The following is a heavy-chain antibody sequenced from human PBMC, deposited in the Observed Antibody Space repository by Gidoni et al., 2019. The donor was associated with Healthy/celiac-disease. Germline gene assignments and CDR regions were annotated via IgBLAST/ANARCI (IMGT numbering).Heavy chain of an antibody. D-gene: IGHD5-12*01. CDR3: ARDEYSGYEENDY. CDR1: GFTFSSYS. J-gene: IGHJ4*02. Sequence: EVQLVESGGGLVKPGGSLRLACAASGFTFSSYSMNWVRQAPGKGLEWVSSISSSSSYIYYADSVKGRFTISRDNAKNSLYLQMNSLSAEDTAVYYCARDEYSGYEENDYWGQGTLVTVSS. V-gene: IGHV3-21*01. CDR2: ISSSSSYI.